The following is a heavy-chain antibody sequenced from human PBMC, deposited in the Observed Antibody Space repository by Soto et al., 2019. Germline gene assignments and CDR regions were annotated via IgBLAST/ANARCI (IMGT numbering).Heavy chain of an antibody. Sequence: QVQLVQSGAEVKKPGASVKVSCKASGYTFTDYGVSWVRQAPGQGLEWMGWINTYNGKTNYAPKVQARVTMTTDTSTTTAYMELRSLKSDDTAVYYCARDQYAVGGDFWGQGTVVTVSS. D-gene: IGHD2-15*01. CDR3: ARDQYAVGGDF. V-gene: IGHV1-18*01. CDR1: GYTFTDYG. CDR2: INTYNGKT. J-gene: IGHJ4*02.